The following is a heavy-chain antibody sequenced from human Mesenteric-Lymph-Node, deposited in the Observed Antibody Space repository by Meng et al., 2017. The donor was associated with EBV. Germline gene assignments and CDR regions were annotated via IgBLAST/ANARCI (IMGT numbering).Heavy chain of an antibody. CDR3: AKGAGSGSYYPLDY. CDR2: INAGNGDT. Sequence: PLVQSGAEVKKPGASVKVSCKASGYTFPSYAIHWVRQAPGQRLEWMGWINAGNGDTKYSQKFQGRVTITRDTSATTACMELSSLRSEDTAVYYCAKGAGSGSYYPLDYWGQGTLVTVSS. J-gene: IGHJ4*02. D-gene: IGHD3-10*01. CDR1: GYTFPSYA. V-gene: IGHV1-3*01.